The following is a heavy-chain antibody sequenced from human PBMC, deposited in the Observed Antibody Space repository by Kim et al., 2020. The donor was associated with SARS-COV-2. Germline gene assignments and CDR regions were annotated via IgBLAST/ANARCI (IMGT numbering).Heavy chain of an antibody. J-gene: IGHJ4*02. Sequence: THQNPPLKSRATIPVDTSKRQFSLRLSSVTAADTAVYYCARGVGTTLFDYWGQGTLVTVSS. V-gene: IGHV4-61*02. CDR2: T. D-gene: IGHD1-26*01. CDR3: ARGVGTTLFDY.